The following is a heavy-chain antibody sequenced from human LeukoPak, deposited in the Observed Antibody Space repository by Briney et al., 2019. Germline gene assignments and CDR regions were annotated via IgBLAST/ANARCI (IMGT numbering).Heavy chain of an antibody. CDR3: ARDWIAVAGTPVLGVFDI. CDR2: IWYDGSNK. J-gene: IGHJ3*02. CDR1: GFTFSYYG. Sequence: PGRSLRLSCAASGFTFSYYGMHCARPAPGKGLEWVAVIWYDGSNKYYADSVKGRFTISRDNSKNTLYLQMNSLRAEDTTVYYCARDWIAVAGTPVLGVFDIWGQGAMVTVSS. D-gene: IGHD6-19*01. V-gene: IGHV3-33*01.